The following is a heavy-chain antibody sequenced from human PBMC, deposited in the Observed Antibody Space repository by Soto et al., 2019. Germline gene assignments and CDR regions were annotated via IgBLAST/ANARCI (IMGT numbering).Heavy chain of an antibody. CDR1: GYSFSNYW. Sequence: PGESLKISCKGSGYSFSNYWIVWVRQMPGKGLEWMGIIYPGDSETKYSPSFQGQVTISADKSISTAYLRWSSLKASDTAMYYCARLGFEYDTLTAYYNVHHYYGLDGWGQGSSVTV. J-gene: IGHJ6*02. CDR2: IYPGDSET. D-gene: IGHD3-9*01. CDR3: ARLGFEYDTLTAYYNVHHYYGLDG. V-gene: IGHV5-51*01.